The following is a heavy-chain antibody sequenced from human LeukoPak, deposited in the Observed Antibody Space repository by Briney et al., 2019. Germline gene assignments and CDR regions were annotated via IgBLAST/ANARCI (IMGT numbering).Heavy chain of an antibody. D-gene: IGHD4-23*01. CDR3: ARLLWSEGVDY. Sequence: SGTLSLTCTVSGGSISSSSYYWGWIRQPPGKGLEWIGSIYYSGSTYYNPSLKSRVTISVDTSKNQFSLKLSSVTAADTAVYYCARLLWSEGVDYWGQGTLVTVSS. J-gene: IGHJ4*02. V-gene: IGHV4-39*01. CDR2: IYYSGST. CDR1: GGSISSSSYY.